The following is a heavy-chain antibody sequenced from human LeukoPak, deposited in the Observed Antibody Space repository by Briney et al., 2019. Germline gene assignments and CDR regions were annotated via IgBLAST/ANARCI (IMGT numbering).Heavy chain of an antibody. CDR2: IYYSGST. CDR3: AREGQQLVPPFDY. Sequence: SETLSLTCTVSGGSISSGGYYWSWIRQHPGKGLEWIGYIYYSGSTYYNPSLKSRVTISVDTSKNQFSLKLSSVTAADTAVYYCAREGQQLVPPFDYWGQGNLVTVSS. V-gene: IGHV4-31*03. D-gene: IGHD6-6*01. J-gene: IGHJ4*02. CDR1: GGSISSGGYY.